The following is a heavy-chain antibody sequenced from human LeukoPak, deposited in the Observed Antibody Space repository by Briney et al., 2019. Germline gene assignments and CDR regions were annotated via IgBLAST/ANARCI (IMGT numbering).Heavy chain of an antibody. D-gene: IGHD5-18*01. Sequence: GGSLRLSCGASGFSFSNYAMTWVRQAPGKGLEWVSAISGSGGSTYYADSVKGRFTISRDNSKNTLYLQMNSLRAEDTAVYYCANSYGFSGLDYWGQGTLVTVSS. CDR1: GFSFSNYA. V-gene: IGHV3-23*01. CDR2: ISGSGGST. CDR3: ANSYGFSGLDY. J-gene: IGHJ4*02.